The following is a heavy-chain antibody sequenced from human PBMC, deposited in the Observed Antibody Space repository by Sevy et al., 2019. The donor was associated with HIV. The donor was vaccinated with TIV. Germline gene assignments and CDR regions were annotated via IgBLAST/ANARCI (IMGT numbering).Heavy chain of an antibody. CDR1: GFTFSSYW. J-gene: IGHJ4*02. V-gene: IGHV3-7*01. CDR2: IDQDGSAK. D-gene: IGHD3-10*01. Sequence: RGSLRLSCAASGFTFSSYWMTWVRQAPGKGLEWVANIDQDGSAKYYAGSVKGRFTISRDNAANSVYLQMNSLRAEDTAVYFCAGSEGYMVRAYWGLGTLVTVSS. CDR3: AGSEGYMVRAY.